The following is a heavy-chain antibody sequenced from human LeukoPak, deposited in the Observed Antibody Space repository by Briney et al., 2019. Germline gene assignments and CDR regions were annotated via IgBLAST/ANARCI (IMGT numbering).Heavy chain of an antibody. V-gene: IGHV1-69*05. D-gene: IGHD6-13*01. CDR1: GGTFSSYA. J-gene: IGHJ1*01. CDR3: AGAAAANGDYFQH. Sequence: SVKVSCTASGGTFSSYAISWVRQAPGQGLEWMGGIIPIFGTANYAQKFQGRVTITTDESTSTAYMELSSLRSEDTAVYYCAGAAAANGDYFQHWGQGTLVTVSS. CDR2: IIPIFGTA.